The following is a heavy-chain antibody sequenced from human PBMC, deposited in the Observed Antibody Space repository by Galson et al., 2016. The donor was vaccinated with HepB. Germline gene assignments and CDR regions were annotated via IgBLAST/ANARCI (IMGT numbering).Heavy chain of an antibody. J-gene: IGHJ6*04. CDR3: VQGSTAPAV. V-gene: IGHV3-23*01. CDR2: ISRSGDST. Sequence: SLRLSCVASGFTFSNYGMTWVRQAPGKGLEVVSSISRSGDSTDYADSVKGRFTISRDNSKNTLSLQMNSLTADDTAIYYCVQGSTAPAVWGKGTTVTVSS. CDR1: GFTFSNYG. D-gene: IGHD1-26*01.